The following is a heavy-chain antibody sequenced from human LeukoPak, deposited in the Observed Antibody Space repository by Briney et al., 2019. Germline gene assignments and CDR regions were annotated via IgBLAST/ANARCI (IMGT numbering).Heavy chain of an antibody. CDR2: ISNDGSTK. D-gene: IGHD3-16*02. CDR3: AKGRSSYPMDYIFDF. Sequence: GGSLRLSCTASGFTFSSYGMHWVRQAPGKGLEWVAVISNDGSTKQYADSVKGRFTISRDNSKNTLYVQMNSLRADDAAVYYCAKGRSSYPMDYIFDFWGQGTLVTVSS. V-gene: IGHV3-30*18. CDR1: GFTFSSYG. J-gene: IGHJ4*02.